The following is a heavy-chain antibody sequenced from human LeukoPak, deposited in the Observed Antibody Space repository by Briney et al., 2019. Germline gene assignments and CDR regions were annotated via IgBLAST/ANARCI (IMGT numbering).Heavy chain of an antibody. CDR1: GFTFSNYW. D-gene: IGHD3-10*01. Sequence: PGGSLRLSCAASGFTFSNYWMSWVRQAPGQGLEWVANIKQDGSEKYYVDSVKGRFTISRGNAKNSLYLQMNSLRAEDAAVYHCARTIGYGSGNDQAGGWGQGTLVTVSS. V-gene: IGHV3-7*01. J-gene: IGHJ4*02. CDR2: IKQDGSEK. CDR3: ARTIGYGSGNDQAGG.